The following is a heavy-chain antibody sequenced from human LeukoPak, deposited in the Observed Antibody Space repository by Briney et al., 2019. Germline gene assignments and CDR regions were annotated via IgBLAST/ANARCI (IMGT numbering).Heavy chain of an antibody. CDR1: GFTFGGYA. V-gene: IGHV3-23*01. J-gene: IGHJ6*02. D-gene: IGHD6-13*01. CDR3: ARTIAQYSNSWLYFYYGLDV. Sequence: PGGSLRLSCTASGFTFGGYAMSWVRQAPGKGLEWFSSISGGSEDTYYADSVKGRFTISRDNSKTTLYLQMNSLRAEDTAVYYCARTIAQYSNSWLYFYYGLDVWGQGTTVTVSS. CDR2: ISGGSEDT.